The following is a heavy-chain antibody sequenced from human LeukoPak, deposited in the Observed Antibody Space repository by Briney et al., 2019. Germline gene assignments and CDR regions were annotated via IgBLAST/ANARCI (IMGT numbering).Heavy chain of an antibody. CDR1: GFTFSSYV. CDR2: LSGSGGST. J-gene: IGHJ4*02. Sequence: PGGSLRLSCSGSGFTFSSYVMSWVRQAPGKGLEWVSGLSGSGGSTYYADSVKGRFTISRDNSKNTLYLQMNSLRAEDTALYYCAKPEYTNSSRADYWGQGTLVTVSS. CDR3: AKPEYTNSSRADY. D-gene: IGHD6-6*01. V-gene: IGHV3-23*01.